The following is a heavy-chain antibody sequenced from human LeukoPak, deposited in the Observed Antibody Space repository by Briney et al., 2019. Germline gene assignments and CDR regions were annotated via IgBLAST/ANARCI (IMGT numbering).Heavy chain of an antibody. Sequence: ASVKVSCKTSGYTFTDYYVHWVRQAPGQGLEWMGWINPNSGDTNYVQKFQGRGTMTRDTSISTAYMDLSRLRSDDTAVYYCARGGYRGSYYDAFDIWGQGTMVTVSS. V-gene: IGHV1-2*02. CDR2: INPNSGDT. D-gene: IGHD1-26*01. CDR1: GYTFTDYY. CDR3: ARGGYRGSYYDAFDI. J-gene: IGHJ3*02.